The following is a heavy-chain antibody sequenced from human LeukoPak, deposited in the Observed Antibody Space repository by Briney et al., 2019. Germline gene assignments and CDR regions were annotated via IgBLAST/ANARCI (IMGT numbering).Heavy chain of an antibody. CDR3: ARDLEGDYGDYSNNYYYYYMDV. CDR2: INPNSGGT. D-gene: IGHD4-17*01. J-gene: IGHJ6*03. V-gene: IGHV1-2*02. CDR1: GYTFTGYY. Sequence: ASVKVSCKASGYTFTGYYMHWVRQAPGQGLEWMGWINPNSGGTNYAQKFQGRVTMTRDTSISTAYMELSRLRSDDTAVYYCARDLEGDYGDYSNNYYYYYMDVWGKGTTVTVSS.